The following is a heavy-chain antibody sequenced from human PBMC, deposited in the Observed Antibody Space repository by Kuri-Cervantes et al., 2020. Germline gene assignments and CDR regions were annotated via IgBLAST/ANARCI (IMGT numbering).Heavy chain of an antibody. J-gene: IGHJ4*02. Sequence: GGSLRLSCAASGFTFDDYAMHWVRQAPGKGLEWVSLISWDGGSTYYADSVKGRFTISRDNAKNTLYLQMNSLRAEDTAVDYCARDPFGEGTYWGQGMLGTVSS. D-gene: IGHD3-10*01. CDR3: ARDPFGEGTY. CDR2: ISWDGGST. CDR1: GFTFDDYA. V-gene: IGHV3-43D*04.